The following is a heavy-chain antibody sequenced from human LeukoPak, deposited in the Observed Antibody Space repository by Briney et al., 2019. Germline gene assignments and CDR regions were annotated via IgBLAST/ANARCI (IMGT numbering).Heavy chain of an antibody. D-gene: IGHD3-16*01. Sequence: LETLSLTCTVSGGSISSSSYYWGWIRQPPGKGLEWIGSIYYSGSTYYNPSLKSRVTISVDTSKNQFSLKLSSVTAADTAVYYCASGAYYFDYWGQGTLVTVSS. J-gene: IGHJ4*02. V-gene: IGHV4-39*07. CDR1: GGSISSSSYY. CDR2: IYYSGST. CDR3: ASGAYYFDY.